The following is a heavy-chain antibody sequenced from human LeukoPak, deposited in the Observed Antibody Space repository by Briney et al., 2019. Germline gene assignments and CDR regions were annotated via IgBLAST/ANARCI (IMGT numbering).Heavy chain of an antibody. D-gene: IGHD3/OR15-3a*01. V-gene: IGHV3-23*01. CDR2: ISGSGGST. CDR3: AKRGVVIRVILVGFHKEAYYFES. J-gene: IGHJ4*02. Sequence: GGSLRLSCAVSGITLSNYGMSWIRQAPGKGLEWVAGISGSGGSTYYADSVKGRFTISRHNPKNTLYLQMNSLRAEDTAVYFCAKRGVVIRVILVGFHKEAYYFESWGQGALVIVSS. CDR1: GITLSNYG.